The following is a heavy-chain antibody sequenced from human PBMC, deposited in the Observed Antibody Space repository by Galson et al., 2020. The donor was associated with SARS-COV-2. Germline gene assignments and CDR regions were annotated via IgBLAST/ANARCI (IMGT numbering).Heavy chain of an antibody. CDR3: AGSHKNFWYNFDN. V-gene: IGHV3-11*03. CDR2: ISPSSDYT. J-gene: IGHJ4*02. Sequence: GGSLRLSCTASGLIFSDYYMTWIRQAPGKGLEWISYISPSSDYTNYADSVRGRFTISRDNTKTSLFLHMDSLRAKDTAVYYCAGSHKNFWYNFDNWGQGALVTVSS. CDR1: GLIFSDYY. D-gene: IGHD6-13*01.